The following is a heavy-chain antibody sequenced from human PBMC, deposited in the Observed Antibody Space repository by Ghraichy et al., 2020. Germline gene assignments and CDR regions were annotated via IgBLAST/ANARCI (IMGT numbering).Heavy chain of an antibody. V-gene: IGHV3-23*01. CDR2: VSGSGGGT. CDR3: AKGRGATFNWYFDL. J-gene: IGHJ2*01. D-gene: IGHD1-26*01. CDR1: GFTFTRYA. Sequence: GESLNISCSASGFTFTRYAMNWVRQAPGKGLEWISAVSGSGGGTYFADPVKGRFTISRDNSKNTVYLQMDNLRAGDTAVYYCAKGRGATFNWYFDLWGRGTLVAVSS.